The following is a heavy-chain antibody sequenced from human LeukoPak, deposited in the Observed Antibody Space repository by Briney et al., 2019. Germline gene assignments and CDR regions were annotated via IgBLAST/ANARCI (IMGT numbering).Heavy chain of an antibody. CDR2: IYTGGTT. D-gene: IGHD2-2*01. Sequence: SETLSLTWTVSGGSIISHHWSWIRQPAGKGLEWIGRIYTGGTTNYNPSLNSRVTISVDKSKGQFSLKLSSVTAADTAMYYCAREDSAAYCTSTICYGVDHWGQGILVTVSS. CDR1: GGSIISHH. J-gene: IGHJ4*02. V-gene: IGHV4-4*07. CDR3: AREDSAAYCTSTICYGVDH.